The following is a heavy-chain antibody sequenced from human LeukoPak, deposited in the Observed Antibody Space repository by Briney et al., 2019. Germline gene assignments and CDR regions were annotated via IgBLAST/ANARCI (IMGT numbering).Heavy chain of an antibody. Sequence: ASVKVSCKASGYTFTSYYMHWVRQAPGQGLEWMGIINPSGGSTGYAQKFQGRVTMTRDTSISTAYMELSRLRSDDTAVYYCARAGEGYSGYPFGHDYWGQGTLVTVSS. J-gene: IGHJ4*02. CDR1: GYTFTSYY. CDR2: INPSGGST. CDR3: ARAGEGYSGYPFGHDY. D-gene: IGHD5-12*01. V-gene: IGHV1-46*01.